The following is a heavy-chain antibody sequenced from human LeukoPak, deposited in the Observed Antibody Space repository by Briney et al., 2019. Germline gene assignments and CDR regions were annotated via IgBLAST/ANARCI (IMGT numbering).Heavy chain of an antibody. CDR2: ISGSGGST. CDR3: AKEGTAFDY. J-gene: IGHJ4*02. Sequence: GGSLRLSCAASGFTFSSYAMNWVRQPPGKGLEWVSTISGSGGSTFYADSVKGRFTISRDNSKNTLYVQMNSLRAEDTAVYYCAKEGTAFDYWGQGTLVTVSS. V-gene: IGHV3-23*01. CDR1: GFTFSSYA. D-gene: IGHD1-7*01.